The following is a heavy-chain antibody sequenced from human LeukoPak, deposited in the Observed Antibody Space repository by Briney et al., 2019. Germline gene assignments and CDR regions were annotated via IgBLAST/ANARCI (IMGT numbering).Heavy chain of an antibody. CDR3: ARRQSVYGSGSYYTPPYNWFDP. V-gene: IGHV4-34*01. J-gene: IGHJ5*02. CDR2: INHSGST. CDR1: GGSISSYY. D-gene: IGHD3-10*01. Sequence: PSETLSLTCTVSGGSISSYYWSWIRQPPGKGLEWIGEINHSGSTNYNPSLKSRVTISVDTSKNQFSLKLSSVTATDTAVYYCARRQSVYGSGSYYTPPYNWFDPWGQGTLVTVSS.